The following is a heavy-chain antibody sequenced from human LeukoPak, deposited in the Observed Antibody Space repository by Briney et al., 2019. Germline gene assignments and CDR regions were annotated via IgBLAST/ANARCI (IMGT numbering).Heavy chain of an antibody. Sequence: GGSLRLSCAASGFTFSSYSMNWVRQAPGKGLEWASSISSSSSYIYYADSVKGRFTISRDNAKNSLYLQMNSLRAEDTAVYYCARDRGCSSTSCYSYWGQGTLVTVSS. D-gene: IGHD2-2*02. CDR3: ARDRGCSSTSCYSY. CDR2: ISSSSSYI. J-gene: IGHJ4*02. CDR1: GFTFSSYS. V-gene: IGHV3-21*01.